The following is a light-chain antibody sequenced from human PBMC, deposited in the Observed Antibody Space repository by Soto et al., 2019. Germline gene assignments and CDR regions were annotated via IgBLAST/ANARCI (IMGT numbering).Light chain of an antibody. CDR3: QQSYSTPQT. CDR2: AAS. V-gene: IGKV1-39*01. CDR1: QTISNY. Sequence: DIQMTQSPSSLSASLGDRVTITCRASQTISNYLNWYQQKPGEAPNLLIFAASNLQSEVPSRFSGRGSGTHFTLTISGLRPEDSAVYYCQQSYSTPQTFGQGTKV. J-gene: IGKJ1*01.